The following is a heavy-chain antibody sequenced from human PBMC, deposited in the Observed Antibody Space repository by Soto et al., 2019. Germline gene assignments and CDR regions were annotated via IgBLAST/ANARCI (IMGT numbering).Heavy chain of an antibody. CDR3: ASLYETGGYYSYYFDH. CDR1: GGSISSGGYS. V-gene: IGHV4-31*11. Sequence: SETLSLTCAVSGGSISSGGYSWSWIRQPPGKGLEWIGYIYYSGGTFYKPSLKSRINISVDTSKNQFFLKLSSVTAADTAVYYCASLYETGGYYSYYFDHWGQGTLVTVSS. D-gene: IGHD3-22*01. J-gene: IGHJ4*02. CDR2: IYYSGGT.